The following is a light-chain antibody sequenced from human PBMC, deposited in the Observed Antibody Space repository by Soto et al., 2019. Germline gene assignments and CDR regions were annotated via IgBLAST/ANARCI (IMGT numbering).Light chain of an antibody. CDR2: EVS. Sequence: QSALTQPASVSGSPGQSITISCTGTIYDVGAYHYVSWYQQFPGKAPKLILYEVSNRPSGISNCFSGFRSGSTASLTVSGLQPEDDAHYYCISYTTTGALVFGGGTKLTVL. CDR3: ISYTTTGALV. J-gene: IGLJ2*01. V-gene: IGLV2-14*01. CDR1: IYDVGAYHY.